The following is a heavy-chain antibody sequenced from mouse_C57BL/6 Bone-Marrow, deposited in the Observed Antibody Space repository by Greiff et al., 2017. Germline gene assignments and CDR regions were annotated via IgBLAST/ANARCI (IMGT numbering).Heavy chain of an antibody. V-gene: IGHV7-3*01. CDR2: IRNKANGYTT. CDR3: ARYHYYGSSLWAMGY. CDR1: GFTFTDYY. J-gene: IGHJ4*01. D-gene: IGHD1-1*01. Sequence: DVMLVESGGGLVQPGGSLSLSCAASGFTFTDYYMSWVRQPPGKALEWLGFIRNKANGYTTEYSASVKGRFTISRDNSQSILYLQVNALRAEDSATYYCARYHYYGSSLWAMGYWGQGTSGTVSS.